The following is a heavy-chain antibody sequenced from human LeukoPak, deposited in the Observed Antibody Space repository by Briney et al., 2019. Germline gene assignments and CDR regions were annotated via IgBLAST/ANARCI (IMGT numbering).Heavy chain of an antibody. D-gene: IGHD3-3*01. CDR3: ARDSRPVRRFLEWLSIGDY. J-gene: IGHJ4*02. CDR1: GYTFTDYG. CDR2: ISALNGNA. V-gene: IGHV1-18*01. Sequence: ASVKVSCKASGYTFTDYGFTWVRQAPGQGLEWMGWISALNGNANYAQKLQGRVTMTTDTSTSTAYMELRSLRSDDTAVYYCARDSRPVRRFLEWLSIGDYWGQGALVTVSS.